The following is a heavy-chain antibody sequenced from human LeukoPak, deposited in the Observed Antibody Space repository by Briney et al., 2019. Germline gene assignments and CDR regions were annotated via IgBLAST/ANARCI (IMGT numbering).Heavy chain of an antibody. D-gene: IGHD6-19*01. CDR1: GYTFTGYY. V-gene: IGHV1-2*02. J-gene: IGHJ5*02. CDR3: ARDSSGWYRLWFDP. CDR2: INPNSGGT. Sequence: ASVKVSCKASGYTFTGYYMHWVRQAPGQGLEWMGWINPNSGGTNYAQKFQGRVTMTRDTSISTAYMELSRLRSDDTAVYYCARDSSGWYRLWFDPWGQGTLVTVSS.